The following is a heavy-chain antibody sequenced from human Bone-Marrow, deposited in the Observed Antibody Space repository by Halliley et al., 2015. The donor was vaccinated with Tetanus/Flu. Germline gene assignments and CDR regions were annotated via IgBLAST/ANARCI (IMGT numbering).Heavy chain of an antibody. CDR1: GVSLTSSSYY. CDR3: ARHYRHWLLDY. V-gene: IGHV4-39*01. D-gene: IGHD3-22*01. CDR2: LYYSGST. J-gene: IGHJ4*02. Sequence: LRLSCTVSGVSLTSSSYYWGWIRQPPGKGLEWIGSLYYSGSTFYNPSLKSRVTISVDTSKNHLSLNLNSVTAADTAVYYRARHYRHWLLDYWGQGTLVTVSS.